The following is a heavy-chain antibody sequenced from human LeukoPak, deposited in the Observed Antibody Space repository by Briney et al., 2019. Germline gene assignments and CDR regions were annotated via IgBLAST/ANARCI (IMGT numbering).Heavy chain of an antibody. D-gene: IGHD3-10*01. V-gene: IGHV3-74*01. CDR3: TRVGRPIYDY. Sequence: GGSLRLSCAVSGFTFSNDWMHWVRQAPGKGLVWVSRINSDGSSTNYADSVKGRFTISRDNTKNTLYLQMNSLGAEDTAVYFCTRVGRPIYDYWGQGTLVTVSS. CDR1: GFTFSNDW. CDR2: INSDGSST. J-gene: IGHJ4*02.